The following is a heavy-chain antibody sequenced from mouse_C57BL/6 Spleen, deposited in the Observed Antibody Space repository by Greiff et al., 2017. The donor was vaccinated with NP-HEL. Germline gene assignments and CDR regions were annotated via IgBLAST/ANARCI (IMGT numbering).Heavy chain of an antibody. J-gene: IGHJ2*01. Sequence: VQLKESGPGLVKPSQSLSLTCSVTGYSITSGYYWNWIRQFPGNKLEWMGYISYDGSNNYNPSLKNRISITRDTSKNQFFLKLNSVTTEDTATYYCARDYGSSYGYWGQGTTLTVSS. CDR1: GYSITSGYY. CDR3: ARDYGSSYGY. D-gene: IGHD1-1*01. CDR2: ISYDGSN. V-gene: IGHV3-6*01.